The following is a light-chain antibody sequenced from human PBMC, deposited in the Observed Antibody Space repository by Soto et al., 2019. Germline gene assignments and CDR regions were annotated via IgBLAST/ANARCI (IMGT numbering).Light chain of an antibody. V-gene: IGKV3-20*01. Sequence: EIVLTQSPGTLSLSPWERATLSCRASQSVSSSYLAWYQQKPGQAPRLLIYGASSRATGIPDRFSGSASGTDFTLTISRLEPEDFAVYYCQQYGSSPHTFGGGTKVEIK. CDR2: GAS. CDR1: QSVSSSY. J-gene: IGKJ4*01. CDR3: QQYGSSPHT.